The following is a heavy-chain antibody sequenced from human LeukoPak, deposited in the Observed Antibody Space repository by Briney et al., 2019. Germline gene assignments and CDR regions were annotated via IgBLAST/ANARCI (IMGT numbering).Heavy chain of an antibody. J-gene: IGHJ4*02. CDR1: GGSINNYY. V-gene: IGHV4-59*12. CDR2: IYYSGST. CDR3: ARVIRGYSGYDFPFDY. D-gene: IGHD5-12*01. Sequence: PSETLSLTCTVSGGSINNYYWTWIRQSPGKRLEWIGYIYYSGSTYYNPSLKSRVTISVDTSKNQFSLKLSSVTAADTAVYYCARVIRGYSGYDFPFDYWGQGTLVTVSS.